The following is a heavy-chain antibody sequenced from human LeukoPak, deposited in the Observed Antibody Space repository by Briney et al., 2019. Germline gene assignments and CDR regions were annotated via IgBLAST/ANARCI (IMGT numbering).Heavy chain of an antibody. J-gene: IGHJ4*02. CDR1: GFTFSSYN. Sequence: GGSLRLSCAASGFTFSSYNMKWVRQAPGKGLEWVSYISTRSSTIYYADSVKGRFTISRDNAKNSLYLQMNSLRDDDTAVHYCAREQGYSSGWYPNSFDYWGQGALVTVSS. CDR3: AREQGYSSGWYPNSFDY. V-gene: IGHV3-48*02. D-gene: IGHD6-19*01. CDR2: ISTRSSTI.